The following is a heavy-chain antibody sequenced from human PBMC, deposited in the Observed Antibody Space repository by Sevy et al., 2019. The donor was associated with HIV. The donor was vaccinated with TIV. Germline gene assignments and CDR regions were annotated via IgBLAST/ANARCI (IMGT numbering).Heavy chain of an antibody. D-gene: IGHD6-13*01. CDR2: ISWDGGST. J-gene: IGHJ4*02. CDR3: AKDIRSSWGIDY. Sequence: GGSLRLSCAASGFTFDDYTMHWVRQAPGKGLEWVSLISWDGGSTYYVDSVKGRFTISRDNSKNSLYLQMNSLRTEDTALYYCAKDIRSSWGIDYWGQGTLVTVSS. V-gene: IGHV3-43*01. CDR1: GFTFDDYT.